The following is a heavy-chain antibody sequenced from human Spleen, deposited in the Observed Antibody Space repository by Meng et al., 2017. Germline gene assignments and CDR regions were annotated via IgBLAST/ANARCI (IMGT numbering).Heavy chain of an antibody. CDR3: ARGPTTMAHDFDY. V-gene: IGHV4-34*01. J-gene: IGHJ4*02. CDR2: INHSGST. Sequence: QVQLRQWGEGLLTPSGTLPLTFVVSGGSFSDYYWSWIRQPPGKGLEWIGEINHSGSTNYNPSLESRATISVDTSQNNLSLKLSSVTAADSAVYYCARGPTTMAHDFDYWGQGTLVTVSS. D-gene: IGHD4-11*01. CDR1: GGSFSDYY.